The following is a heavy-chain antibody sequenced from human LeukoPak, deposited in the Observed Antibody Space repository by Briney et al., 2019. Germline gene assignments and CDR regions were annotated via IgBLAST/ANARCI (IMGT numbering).Heavy chain of an antibody. D-gene: IGHD5-18*01. Sequence: GGSLRLSCAASGFTVSSTYMNWVRQALGKGLEWVSVIYSGGSTNYADSVKGRFTISRDNSKNTLFLLMNSLRAEDTAVYYCIYGYTLDFWGQGTLVTVSS. CDR2: IYSGGST. J-gene: IGHJ4*02. V-gene: IGHV3-53*01. CDR3: IYGYTLDF. CDR1: GFTVSSTY.